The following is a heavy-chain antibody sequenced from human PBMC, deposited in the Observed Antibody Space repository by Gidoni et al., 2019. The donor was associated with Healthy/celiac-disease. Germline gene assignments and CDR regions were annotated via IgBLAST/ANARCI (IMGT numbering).Heavy chain of an antibody. CDR3: ARGTSACSSTSCYAMSGNGMDV. V-gene: IGHV3-53*01. J-gene: IGHJ6*02. CDR2: IYSGGST. D-gene: IGHD2-2*01. Sequence: EVQLVASGGGLIQPGGSLRLACAASGFTVSSNYMSWVRQAPGRGLEWVSVIYSGGSTYYADSVKGRFTISRDNSKNTLYLQMNSLRAEDTAVYYCARGTSACSSTSCYAMSGNGMDVWGQGTTVTVSS. CDR1: GFTVSSNY.